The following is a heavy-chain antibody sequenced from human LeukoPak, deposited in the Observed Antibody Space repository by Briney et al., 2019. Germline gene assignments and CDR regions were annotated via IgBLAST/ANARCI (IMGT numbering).Heavy chain of an antibody. D-gene: IGHD6-19*01. CDR1: GFTLSSYS. V-gene: IGHV3-21*01. Sequence: GGSLRLSCAASGFTLSSYSMNWVRQAPGKGLEWVSSISSSSSYIYYADSVKGRFTISRDNAKNSLYLQMNSLRAEDTAVYYCARVVDIAVAGTLFDYWGQGTLVTVSS. CDR2: ISSSSSYI. J-gene: IGHJ4*02. CDR3: ARVVDIAVAGTLFDY.